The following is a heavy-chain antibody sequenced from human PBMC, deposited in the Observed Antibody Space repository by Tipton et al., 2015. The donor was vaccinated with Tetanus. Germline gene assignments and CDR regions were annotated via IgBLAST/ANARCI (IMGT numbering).Heavy chain of an antibody. J-gene: IGHJ4*02. D-gene: IGHD2-8*01. CDR3: ARAHCTDGVCNLDF. V-gene: IGHV5-51*01. CDR1: GYIFNNYW. CDR2: IYPGDSDT. Sequence: QLVQSGGEVKKPGESLKISCKGSGYIFNNYWIGWVRQKPGKGLEGMGIIYPGDSDTRYRPSFQVQVTIPVDKSINTAYLQWSSLKASDTSMFYCARAHCTDGVCNLDFWGQGALVTVAS.